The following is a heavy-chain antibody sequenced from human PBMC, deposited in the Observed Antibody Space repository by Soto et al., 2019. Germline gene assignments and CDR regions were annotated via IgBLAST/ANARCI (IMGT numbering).Heavy chain of an antibody. J-gene: IGHJ4*02. CDR1: GFTFSSYG. D-gene: IGHD2-15*01. CDR3: AKDTPVYCSGGSCYSDY. Sequence: GGSLRLSCAASGFTFSSYGMHWVRQAPGKGLEWVAVISYDGSNKYYADSVKGRFTISRDNSKNTLYLQMNSLRAEDTAVYYCAKDTPVYCSGGSCYSDYWGQGTLVTVS. V-gene: IGHV3-30*18. CDR2: ISYDGSNK.